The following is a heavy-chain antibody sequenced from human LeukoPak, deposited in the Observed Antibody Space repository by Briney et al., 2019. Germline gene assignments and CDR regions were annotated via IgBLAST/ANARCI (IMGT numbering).Heavy chain of an antibody. J-gene: IGHJ6*02. V-gene: IGHV3-23*01. CDR2: ISGSGGST. D-gene: IGHD3-10*01. CDR3: AKDPPTTYYYGSGSRNAGRYYGMDV. CDR1: GFTFSSYA. Sequence: PGGSLRLPCAASGFTFSSYAMSWVRQAPGKGLEWVSAISGSGGSTYYADSVKGRFTISRDNSKNTLYLQMNSLRAEDTAVYYCAKDPPTTYYYGSGSRNAGRYYGMDVWGQGTTVTVSS.